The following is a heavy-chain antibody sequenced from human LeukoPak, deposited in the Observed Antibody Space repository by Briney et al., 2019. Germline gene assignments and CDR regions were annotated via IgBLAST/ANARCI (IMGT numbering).Heavy chain of an antibody. CDR3: ASGEVVAPADTDITSGMDV. J-gene: IGHJ6*02. Sequence: SETLSLTCAVYGGSFSGYYWSWICQPPGKGLEWLGEINHSGSTNHNPSLKSRVTISVDTSKNQFSLKLSSVTAADTAVYYCASGEVVAPADTDITSGMDVWGQGTTVTVSS. CDR1: GGSFSGYY. D-gene: IGHD2-2*01. V-gene: IGHV4-34*01. CDR2: INHSGST.